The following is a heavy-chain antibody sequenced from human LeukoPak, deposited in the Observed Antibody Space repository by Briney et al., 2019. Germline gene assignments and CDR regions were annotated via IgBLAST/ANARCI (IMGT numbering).Heavy chain of an antibody. J-gene: IGHJ4*02. CDR1: GGSFSGYY. V-gene: IGHV4-34*01. CDR3: ARARVVPAAMYY. Sequence: SETLSLTCAVYGGSFSGYYLSWIRQPPGKGLEWIGEINHSGSTNYNPSLKNRVTISVDTSKNQFSLRLSSVTPADTAVYYCARARVVPAAMYYWGQGTLVTVSS. D-gene: IGHD2-2*01. CDR2: INHSGST.